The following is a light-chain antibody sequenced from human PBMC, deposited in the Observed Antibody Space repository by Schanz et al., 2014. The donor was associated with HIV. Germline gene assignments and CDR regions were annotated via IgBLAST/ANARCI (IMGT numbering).Light chain of an antibody. V-gene: IGKV3-11*01. CDR2: DAS. CDR3: LQRSSWPIT. Sequence: EIVLTQSPATLSVSPGETATLSYRASQSLSSYLAWYQQTPGQPPRLLIWDASNRATGVPARFGGSGYGTDFTLTISSLEPEDFAVYYCLQRSSWPITFGQGTRLEIK. J-gene: IGKJ5*01. CDR1: QSLSSY.